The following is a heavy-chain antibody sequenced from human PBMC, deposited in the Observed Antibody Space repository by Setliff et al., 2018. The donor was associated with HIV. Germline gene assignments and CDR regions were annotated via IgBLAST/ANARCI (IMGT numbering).Heavy chain of an antibody. CDR3: VRGVQSPPHYSYYYMDV. CDR2: IIPILGVA. D-gene: IGHD3-3*01. Sequence: SVKVSCKASRSTFNSHTINWVRQAPGQGLDWMGRIIPILGVANYAQRFQGKVTITADKSTSTAYMELTSPRFDDTAMYYCVRGVQSPPHYSYYYMDVWGEGTMVTSP. V-gene: IGHV1-69*02. CDR1: RSTFNSHT. J-gene: IGHJ6*03.